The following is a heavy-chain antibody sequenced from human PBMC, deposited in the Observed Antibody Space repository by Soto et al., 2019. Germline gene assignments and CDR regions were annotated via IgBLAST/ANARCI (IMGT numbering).Heavy chain of an antibody. CDR3: ARQVEDGYSFAYHY. CDR2: IYPGDSDT. V-gene: IGHV5-51*01. CDR1: GYSFTSYW. Sequence: GESLKISCTGVGYSFTSYWIGWVRQMPGKGLEWMGIIYPGDSDTRYSPSFQGQVTISADKSISTAYLHWSSLKASDSAMYYCARQVEDGYSFAYHYWGQGTQVTVSS. D-gene: IGHD5-18*01. J-gene: IGHJ4*02.